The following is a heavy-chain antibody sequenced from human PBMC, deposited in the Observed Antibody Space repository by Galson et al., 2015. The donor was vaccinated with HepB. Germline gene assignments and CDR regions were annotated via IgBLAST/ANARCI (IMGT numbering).Heavy chain of an antibody. D-gene: IGHD3-10*01. Sequence: QSGAEVKKPGASVKVSCKASGYTFTSYGISWVRQAPGQGLEWMGWISAYNGNTNYAQKLQGRVTMTTDTSTSTAYMELRSLRSDDTAVYYCARDPSYYGSGYAGRAFDIWGQGTMVTVSS. J-gene: IGHJ3*02. CDR1: GYTFTSYG. V-gene: IGHV1-18*04. CDR2: ISAYNGNT. CDR3: ARDPSYYGSGYAGRAFDI.